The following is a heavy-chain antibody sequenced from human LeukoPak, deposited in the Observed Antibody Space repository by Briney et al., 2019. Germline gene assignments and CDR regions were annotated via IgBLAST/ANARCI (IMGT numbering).Heavy chain of an antibody. Sequence: TGGSLRLSCAASGFTVSTNYMSWVRQAPGKGLEWVSVIYSSGSTYYADSVKGRFTIFRDNSKNTLYLQMNSLRAEDTAVYYCARHGGLAPYSSSTPFDYWGQGTLVTVSS. CDR2: IYSSGST. D-gene: IGHD6-6*01. CDR3: ARHGGLAPYSSSTPFDY. CDR1: GFTVSTNY. V-gene: IGHV3-66*02. J-gene: IGHJ4*02.